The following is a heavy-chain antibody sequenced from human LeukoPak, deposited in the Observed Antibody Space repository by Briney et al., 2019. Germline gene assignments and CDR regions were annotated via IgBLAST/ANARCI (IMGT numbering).Heavy chain of an antibody. CDR2: ISSSSSYI. Sequence: GGSLRLSCAASGFTFSSYSMNWVRQAPGEGLEWVSSISSSSSYIYYADSVKGRFTISRDNAKNSLYLQMNSLRAEDTAVYYCARDPGLRAFDIWGQGTMVTVSS. D-gene: IGHD5-12*01. V-gene: IGHV3-21*01. CDR1: GFTFSSYS. CDR3: ARDPGLRAFDI. J-gene: IGHJ3*02.